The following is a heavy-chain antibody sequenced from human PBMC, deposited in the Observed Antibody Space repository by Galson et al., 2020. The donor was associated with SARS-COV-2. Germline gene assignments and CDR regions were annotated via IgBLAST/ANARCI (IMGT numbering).Heavy chain of an antibody. CDR1: GFTFSSYA. CDR3: AKGYSYGSDWYFDL. J-gene: IGHJ2*01. CDR2: ISGSGGST. D-gene: IGHD5-18*01. Sequence: GGSLRLSCAASGFTFSSYAMSWVRQAPGKGLEWVSAISGSGGSTYYADSVKGRFTISRDNSKNTQYLQMNSLRAEDTAVYYCAKGYSYGSDWYFDLWGRGTLVTVSS. V-gene: IGHV3-23*01.